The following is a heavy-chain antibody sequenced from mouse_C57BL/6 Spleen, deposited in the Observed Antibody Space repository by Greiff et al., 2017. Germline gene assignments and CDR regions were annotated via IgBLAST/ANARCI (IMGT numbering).Heavy chain of an antibody. CDR1: GYTFTDYN. CDR2: INPNNGGT. J-gene: IGHJ1*03. V-gene: IGHV1-22*01. CDR3: ARGLLRDWYFDV. Sequence: VQLQQSGPELVKPGASVKMSCKASGYTFTDYNMHWVKQSHGKSLEWIGYINPNNGGTSYNQKFKGKATLTVNKSSSTAYMELRSLTSEDSAVYYCARGLLRDWYFDVWGTGTTVTVSS. D-gene: IGHD2-3*01.